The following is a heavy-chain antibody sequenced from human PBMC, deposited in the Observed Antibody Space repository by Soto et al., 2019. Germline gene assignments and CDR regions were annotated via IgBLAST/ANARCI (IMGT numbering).Heavy chain of an antibody. D-gene: IGHD6-19*01. CDR2: IYYSGST. CDR1: GGSISSGDYY. CDR3: ARPRYRNGWYYFDY. V-gene: IGHV4-30-4*01. Sequence: SETLSLTCSVSGGSISSGDYYWNWIRQPPGKGLEWIGHIYYSGSTYYNSSLKSRVTISLDTSKNQFSLKLSSVTAADTAVYYCARPRYRNGWYYFDYWGQGTLVTVS. J-gene: IGHJ4*02.